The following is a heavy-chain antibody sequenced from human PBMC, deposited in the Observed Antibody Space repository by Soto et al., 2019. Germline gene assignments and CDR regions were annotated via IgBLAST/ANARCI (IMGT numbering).Heavy chain of an antibody. Sequence: GSLRLSCSVAGFTVSVSMSWVRQAPGKGLECVSFIHSDGSTHYTDSVRGRFTISRDNSKNTLYLQMNSLRAEDTAVYYCASVGRYDPLRFDYWGQGTLVTVSS. CDR1: GFTVSVS. CDR3: ASVGRYDPLRFDY. V-gene: IGHV3-53*01. CDR2: IHSDGST. D-gene: IGHD1-1*01. J-gene: IGHJ4*02.